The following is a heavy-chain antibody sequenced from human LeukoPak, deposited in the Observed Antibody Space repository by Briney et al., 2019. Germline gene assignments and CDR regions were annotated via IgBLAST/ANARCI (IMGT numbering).Heavy chain of an antibody. V-gene: IGHV3-20*04. CDR2: INWNGGST. CDR3: AELGITMIGGV. D-gene: IGHD3-10*02. CDR1: GFTFDDYG. J-gene: IGHJ6*04. Sequence: GGSLRLSCAASGFTFDDYGMSWVRQAPGKGLEWVSGINWNGGSTGYADSVKGRFTISRDNAKNSLYLQMNSLRAEDTAVYYCAELGITMIGGVWGKGTAVTISS.